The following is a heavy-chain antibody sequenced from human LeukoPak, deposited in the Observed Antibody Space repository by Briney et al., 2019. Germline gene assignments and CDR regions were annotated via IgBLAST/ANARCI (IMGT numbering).Heavy chain of an antibody. D-gene: IGHD1-26*01. Sequence: GGSLRLSCAASGFTFSDYSMNWVRQAPGKGLEWVSSISSSSSYIKYAESVRGRFTISRDNAKNSLYLQMSSLRAEDTAVYYCARLAGAGSSGFDYWGQGTLVTVSS. V-gene: IGHV3-21*01. J-gene: IGHJ4*02. CDR3: ARLAGAGSSGFDY. CDR2: ISSSSSYI. CDR1: GFTFSDYS.